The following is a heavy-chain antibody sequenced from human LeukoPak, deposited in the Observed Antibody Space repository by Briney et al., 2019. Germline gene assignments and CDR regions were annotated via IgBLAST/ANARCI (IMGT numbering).Heavy chain of an antibody. V-gene: IGHV3-23*01. D-gene: IGHD3-10*01. CDR3: AKGYGSGTYYRGLPD. J-gene: IGHJ4*02. Sequence: GGSLRLSCAVCGFPLSSYAMSWLRQAPGKGLDWVSQITSSGDRRYSVESVKGSSNISRGNSKNTLYLQMQSLRGDDTAVYYCAKGYGSGTYYRGLPDWGQGILVTVSS. CDR1: GFPLSSYA. CDR2: ITSSGDRR.